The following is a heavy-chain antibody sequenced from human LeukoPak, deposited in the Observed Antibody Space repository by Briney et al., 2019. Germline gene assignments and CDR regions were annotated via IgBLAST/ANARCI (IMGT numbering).Heavy chain of an antibody. CDR2: ISYDGSNK. J-gene: IGHJ4*02. Sequence: GGSLRLSCAASGFTFSSYAMHWVRQAPGKGLEWVAVISYDGSNKYYADSVRGRFTISRDNSKNTLYLQMNSLRTEDTAVYYCATATIFGVVLYYWGQGTLVTVSS. CDR1: GFTFSSYA. D-gene: IGHD3-3*01. V-gene: IGHV3-30*04. CDR3: ATATIFGVVLYY.